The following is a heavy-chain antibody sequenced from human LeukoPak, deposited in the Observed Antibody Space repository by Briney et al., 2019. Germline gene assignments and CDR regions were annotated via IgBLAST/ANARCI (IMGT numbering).Heavy chain of an antibody. J-gene: IGHJ4*02. CDR1: GGSISSGGYY. V-gene: IGHV4-31*03. Sequence: SQTLSLTCTVSGGSISSGGYYWSWIRQHPGKGLEWIGYIYYSGSTYYNPSLKSRVTISVDTSKNQFSLKLSSVTAADTAVYYCARGVYDSSGYYPQGHYFDYWGQGTLVTVSS. CDR3: ARGVYDSSGYYPQGHYFDY. CDR2: IYYSGST. D-gene: IGHD3-22*01.